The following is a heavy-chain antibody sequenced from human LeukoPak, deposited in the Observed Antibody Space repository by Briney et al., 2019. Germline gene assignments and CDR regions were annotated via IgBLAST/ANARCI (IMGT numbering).Heavy chain of an antibody. CDR2: IRTYNGDT. V-gene: IGHV1-18*01. D-gene: IGHD5-18*01. CDR1: GYTFTRYG. CDR3: AKTGFSYGRFDY. J-gene: IGHJ4*02. Sequence: ASVKVSCKASGYTFTRYGISWVRQAPGQGLEWMGWIRTYNGDTKYVQKFQGRVTMTTDTSTNTAYMELKSLRYDDTAVYYCAKTGFSYGRFDYWGQGTLVTVSS.